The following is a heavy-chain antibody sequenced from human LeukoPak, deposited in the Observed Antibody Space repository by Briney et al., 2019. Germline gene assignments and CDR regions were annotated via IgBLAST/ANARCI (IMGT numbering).Heavy chain of an antibody. V-gene: IGHV4-34*01. CDR2: INHSGST. J-gene: IGHJ4*02. CDR3: ARGRSGDYVWGSYLRGVRNYFDY. Sequence: PSETLSLTCAVYAGSFSGYYWSWIRQPPAKGPEWIGEINHSGSTNYNPSLKSRVTISVDTSKNQFSLKLSSVTAADTAVYYCARGRSGDYVWGSYLRGVRNYFDYWGQGTLVTVSS. CDR1: AGSFSGYY. D-gene: IGHD3-16*01.